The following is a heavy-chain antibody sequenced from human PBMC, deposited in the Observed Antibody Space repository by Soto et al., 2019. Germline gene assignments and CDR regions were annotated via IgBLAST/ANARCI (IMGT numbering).Heavy chain of an antibody. CDR3: TTVTTVDYYFDY. CDR2: IRKRINSYTT. Sequence: PVGSLRLSCAASGLTFSDRYMDWVRQAPGKGLEWVGRIRKRINSYTTEYAASVKGRFTISRDDSTKSLYLQMSSLETEDTAVYYCTTVTTVDYYFDYWGQGTLVTVSS. CDR1: GLTFSDRY. V-gene: IGHV3-72*01. J-gene: IGHJ4*02. D-gene: IGHD4-17*01.